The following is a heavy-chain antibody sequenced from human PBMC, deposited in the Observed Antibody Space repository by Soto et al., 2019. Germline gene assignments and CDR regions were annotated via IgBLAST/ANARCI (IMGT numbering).Heavy chain of an antibody. J-gene: IGHJ4*02. CDR1: GGSISSYY. V-gene: IGHV4-59*08. CDR2: IYYSGST. D-gene: IGHD5-18*01. CDR3: ASRYGSCFDY. Sequence: QVQLQESGPGLVKPSETLSLTCTVSGGSISSYYWSWIRQPPGKGLEWIGYIYYSGSTNYNPSLXGXVXIXXATSKIPFSLKLSSVTAADTAVYYCASRYGSCFDYWGQGTLVTVSS.